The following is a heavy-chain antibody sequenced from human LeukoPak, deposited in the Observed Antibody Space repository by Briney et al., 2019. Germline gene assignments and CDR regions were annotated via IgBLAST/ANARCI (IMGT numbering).Heavy chain of an antibody. Sequence: VASVKVSCKASGYTFTSFDINWVRQAPGQGLEWMGWMNPNSGNTGFAQKFQGRVAITRNTSINTAYMELSSLRSEDTAVYYCARGNLDYGGNGAFDIWGQGTMVTVSS. J-gene: IGHJ3*02. CDR2: MNPNSGNT. V-gene: IGHV1-8*03. CDR1: GYTFTSFD. D-gene: IGHD4-23*01. CDR3: ARGNLDYGGNGAFDI.